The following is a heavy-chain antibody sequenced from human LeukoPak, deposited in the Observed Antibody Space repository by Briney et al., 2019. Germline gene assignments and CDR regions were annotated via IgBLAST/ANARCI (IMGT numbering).Heavy chain of an antibody. CDR3: ARVRPRGTVGAFDI. Sequence: PSETLSLTCTVSGGSISSSSYYWGWIRQPPGKGLEWIGSIYYSGSTYYNPSLKSRVTISVDTSKNQFSLKLSSVTAADTAVYYCARVRPRGTVGAFDIWGQGTMVTVSS. D-gene: IGHD3-16*01. CDR1: GGSISSSSYY. V-gene: IGHV4-39*07. J-gene: IGHJ3*02. CDR2: IYYSGST.